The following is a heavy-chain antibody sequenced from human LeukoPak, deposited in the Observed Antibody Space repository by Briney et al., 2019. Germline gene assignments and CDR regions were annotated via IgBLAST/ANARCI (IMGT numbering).Heavy chain of an antibody. V-gene: IGHV3-9*03. Sequence: GGSLRLSCAASGFTFDGYAMHWVRQAPGKGLEWVSGISWNSSSIGYADSVKGRFTISRDNAKNSLYLQMNSLRAEDMALYYCAKALRQSGSYWAPAFDIWGQGTMVTVSS. CDR3: AKALRQSGSYWAPAFDI. D-gene: IGHD1-26*01. CDR1: GFTFDGYA. CDR2: ISWNSSSI. J-gene: IGHJ3*02.